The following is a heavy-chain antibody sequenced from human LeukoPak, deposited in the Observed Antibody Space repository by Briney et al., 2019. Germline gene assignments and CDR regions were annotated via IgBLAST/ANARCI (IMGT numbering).Heavy chain of an antibody. J-gene: IGHJ3*02. V-gene: IGHV3-30*19. Sequence: GGSLRLSCAASGFTFSSYGMHWVRQAPGKGLEWVAVISYDGSNKYYADSVKGRFTISRDSSKNTLYLQMNSLRAEDTAVYYCARVRHQPGAFDIWGQGTMVTVSS. CDR2: ISYDGSNK. D-gene: IGHD1-14*01. CDR3: ARVRHQPGAFDI. CDR1: GFTFSSYG.